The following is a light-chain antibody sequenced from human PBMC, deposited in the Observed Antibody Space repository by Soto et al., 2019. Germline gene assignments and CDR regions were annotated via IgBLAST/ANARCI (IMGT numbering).Light chain of an antibody. CDR3: SSSAGTSSFVL. V-gene: IGLV2-8*01. J-gene: IGLJ3*02. Sequence: QSALTQPPSASGSPGQSVTISCTGTSSDIGGYNSVSWYQQHPGKAPKLMIYEVNKRPLGVPERFSGSKSGNTASLPVSGLQADDEADYYCSSSAGTSSFVLFGGGTKLTVL. CDR1: SSDIGGYNS. CDR2: EVN.